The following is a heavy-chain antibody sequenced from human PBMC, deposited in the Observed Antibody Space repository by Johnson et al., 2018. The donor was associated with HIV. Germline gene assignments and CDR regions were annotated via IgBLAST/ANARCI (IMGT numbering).Heavy chain of an antibody. J-gene: IGHJ3*02. V-gene: IGHV3-30-3*01. D-gene: IGHD1-26*01. CDR1: GFTFSSYA. CDR2: ISYDGSNK. Sequence: QVQLVESGGGVVQPERSLRLSCAASGFTFSSYAMHWVRQAPGKGLEWEAVISYDGSNKYNADSVKGRFTISRDNSKNTLYLQMNSLRAEDTAVYYCARETAGATNDAFDIWGQGTMVTVSS. CDR3: ARETAGATNDAFDI.